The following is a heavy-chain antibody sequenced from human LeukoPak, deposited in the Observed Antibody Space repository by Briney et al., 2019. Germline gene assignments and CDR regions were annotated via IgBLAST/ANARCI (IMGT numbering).Heavy chain of an antibody. D-gene: IGHD2-2*01. J-gene: IGHJ6*03. V-gene: IGHV4-61*02. Sequence: SETLSLTCTVSGGSISSGSYYWSWIRQPAGKGLEWIGRIYTSGSTNYNPSLKSRVTISVDTSKNQFSLKLSSVTAADTAVYYCARLVVVPAGYYYYYMDVWGKGTTVTISS. CDR2: IYTSGST. CDR1: GGSISSGSYY. CDR3: ARLVVVPAGYYYYYMDV.